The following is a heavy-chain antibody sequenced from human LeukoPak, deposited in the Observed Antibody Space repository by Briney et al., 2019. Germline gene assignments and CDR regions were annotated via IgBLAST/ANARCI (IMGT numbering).Heavy chain of an antibody. V-gene: IGHV1-69*04. CDR2: IIPILGIA. Sequence: SVKVSCKASGGTFSSYAISWVRQAPGQGREWMGRIIPILGIANYAQKFQGRVTITADKSKSTAYMELSSLRSEDTAVYYCASSGGLTISLGYWGQGPLVTVSS. CDR3: ASSGGLTISLGY. D-gene: IGHD3-3*01. J-gene: IGHJ4*02. CDR1: GGTFSSYA.